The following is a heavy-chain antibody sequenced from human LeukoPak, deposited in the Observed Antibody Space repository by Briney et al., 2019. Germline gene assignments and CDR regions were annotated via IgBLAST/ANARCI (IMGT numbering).Heavy chain of an antibody. Sequence: LSETLSLTCTVSGGSISSSSAYWGWIRQPPGKGLEWIGSIYYSKNTYYNPSLKSRVTISADTSKNQFSLTLGSVSATDTAVYYCVSPRGFSYGYFDYWGQGTLVTVSS. CDR1: GGSISSSSAY. D-gene: IGHD5-18*01. V-gene: IGHV4-39*01. CDR2: IYYSKNT. CDR3: VSPRGFSYGYFDY. J-gene: IGHJ4*02.